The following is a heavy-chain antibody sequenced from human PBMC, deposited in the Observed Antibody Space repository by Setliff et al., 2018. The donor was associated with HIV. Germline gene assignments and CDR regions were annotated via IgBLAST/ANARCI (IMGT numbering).Heavy chain of an antibody. Sequence: SGPTLVNPTQTLTLTCTFSGFSLSNSGVGVGWIRQTPGSALEWLALIYWNNNKHYSTSRKSRLTVTKDTSKNRVVFTMTNMDPVDTATYYCAYSGRQLRGPYFDFWGQGTPVTVSS. CDR1: GFSLSNSGVG. CDR3: AYSGRQLRGPYFDF. D-gene: IGHD1-1*01. J-gene: IGHJ4*02. CDR2: IYWNNNK. V-gene: IGHV2-5*01.